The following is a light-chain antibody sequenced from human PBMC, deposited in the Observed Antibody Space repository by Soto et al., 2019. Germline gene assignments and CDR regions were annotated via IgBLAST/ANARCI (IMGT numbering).Light chain of an antibody. CDR3: QQYGNSPRYS. Sequence: EIVLTQSPDTLSLSLGERATLSCRASQSVTSKYFAWYQQKPGQAPRLLIYATSNRATGIPDRFSGSGSGTDFTLTISRLEPEDFAVYYCQQYGNSPRYSFGQGTKLDIK. CDR2: ATS. V-gene: IGKV3-20*01. J-gene: IGKJ2*03. CDR1: QSVTSKY.